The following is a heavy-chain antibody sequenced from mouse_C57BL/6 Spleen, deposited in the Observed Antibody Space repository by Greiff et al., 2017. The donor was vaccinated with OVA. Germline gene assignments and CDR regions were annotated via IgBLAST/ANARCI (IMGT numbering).Heavy chain of an antibody. CDR2: IYPGAGDT. V-gene: IGHV1-82*01. J-gene: IGHJ4*01. CDR3: ARGGNYYGSNYAMDY. CDR1: GYAFSSSW. Sequence: VQLQQSGPELVKPGASVKISCKASGYAFSSSWMNWVKQRPGKGLEWIGRIYPGAGDTNYNGKFKGKATLTADKSSSTAYMQLSSLTSEDSAVYFCARGGNYYGSNYAMDYWGQGTSVTVSS. D-gene: IGHD1-1*01.